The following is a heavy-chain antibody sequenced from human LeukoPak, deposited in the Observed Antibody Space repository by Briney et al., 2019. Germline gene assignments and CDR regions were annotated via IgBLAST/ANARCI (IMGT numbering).Heavy chain of an antibody. J-gene: IGHJ3*02. D-gene: IGHD2-15*01. CDR1: GYTFTCNY. Sequence: ASPTLSCKASGYTFTCNYIHLVRRAHAQGTEQIGKVNPNSGGTNYAQKFQGMVTLTRDTSISTSYMERNRLRSDDTAVYYRAREGRGWAFDIWGQGTMVNVSS. CDR2: VNPNSGGT. V-gene: IGHV1-2*02. CDR3: AREGRGWAFDI.